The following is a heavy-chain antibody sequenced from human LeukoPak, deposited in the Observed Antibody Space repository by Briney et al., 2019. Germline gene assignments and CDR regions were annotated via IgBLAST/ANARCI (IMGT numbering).Heavy chain of an antibody. CDR1: GYTFTGYY. D-gene: IGHD3-3*01. J-gene: IGHJ4*02. V-gene: IGHV1-2*02. CDR2: INPNSGGT. Sequence: SVKVSCKASGYTFTGYYMHWVRQAPGQGLEWMGWINPNSGGTNYAQKFQGRVTMTRDTSISTAYMELSRLRSDDTAVYYCARDRLDYDFWSGEVDYWGQGTLVTVSS. CDR3: ARDRLDYDFWSGEVDY.